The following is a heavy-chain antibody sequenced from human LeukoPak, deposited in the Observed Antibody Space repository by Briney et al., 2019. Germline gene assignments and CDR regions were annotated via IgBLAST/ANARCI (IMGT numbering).Heavy chain of an antibody. Sequence: PSQTLSLTCTVSGGSISSYYWSWIRQPPGKGLEWIGYIYYSGSTNYNPSLKSRVTISVDTSKNQFSLKLSSVTAADTAVYYCARDPGSSSTFFRFDPWGQGTLVTVSS. CDR1: GGSISSYY. J-gene: IGHJ5*02. V-gene: IGHV4-59*01. CDR2: IYYSGST. D-gene: IGHD6-6*01. CDR3: ARDPGSSSTFFRFDP.